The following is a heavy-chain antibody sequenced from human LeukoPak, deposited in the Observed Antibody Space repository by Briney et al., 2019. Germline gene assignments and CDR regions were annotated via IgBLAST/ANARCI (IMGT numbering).Heavy chain of an antibody. V-gene: IGHV3-11*04. Sequence: GGSLRLSCAASGFTFSDYYMSWIRQAPGKGLEWVSYISGGGSTIYYADSVKGRFTISRDDAKNSLYLQMNSLRAEDTAVYYCATDYGANSGGFDYWGQGTLVTVSS. J-gene: IGHJ4*02. CDR1: GFTFSDYY. D-gene: IGHD4-23*01. CDR2: ISGGGSTI. CDR3: ATDYGANSGGFDY.